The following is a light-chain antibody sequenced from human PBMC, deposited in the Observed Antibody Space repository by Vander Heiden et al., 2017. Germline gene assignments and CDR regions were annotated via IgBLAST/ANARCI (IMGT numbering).Light chain of an antibody. Sequence: QSALPQPRAVSAPPRPSLANTCTGTSSGIGRCNYYSWYQQYPDKAPKLIIIDVNKRPSEVPDRFSGSKSGNTASLTISGLQADDEAEYYCFIYGGTGTRFFGSGTKVTV. V-gene: IGLV2-11*01. CDR1: SSGIGRCNY. J-gene: IGLJ1*01. CDR3: FIYGGTGTRF. CDR2: DVN.